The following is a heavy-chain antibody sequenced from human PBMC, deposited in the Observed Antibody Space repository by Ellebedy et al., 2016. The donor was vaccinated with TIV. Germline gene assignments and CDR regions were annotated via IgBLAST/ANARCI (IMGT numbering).Heavy chain of an antibody. V-gene: IGHV4-4*07. J-gene: IGHJ4*02. CDR2: IYTSGST. Sequence: SETLSLXXTVPGGSISSYYWSWIRQPAGKGLEWIGRIYTSGSTNYNPSLKSRVTMSVDTSKNQFSLRLTSVTAADTGIYYCVRTKVLLWFGDFRRAGPFDSWGQGTLVTVSS. CDR1: GGSISSYY. CDR3: VRTKVLLWFGDFRRAGPFDS. D-gene: IGHD3-10*01.